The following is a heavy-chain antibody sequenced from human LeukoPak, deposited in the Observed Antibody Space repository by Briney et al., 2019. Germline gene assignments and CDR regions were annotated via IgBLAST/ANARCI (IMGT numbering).Heavy chain of an antibody. V-gene: IGHV3-30*04. Sequence: GGSLRLSCAASGFTSSSYAMHWVRQAPGKGLEWVAAISYDGSNKYYADSVKGRFTISRDNSKNTLYLQMNSLRAEGTAVYYCARDGTLAATVGFDYWGQGTMVTVSS. J-gene: IGHJ4*02. D-gene: IGHD6-13*01. CDR2: ISYDGSNK. CDR1: GFTSSSYA. CDR3: ARDGTLAATVGFDY.